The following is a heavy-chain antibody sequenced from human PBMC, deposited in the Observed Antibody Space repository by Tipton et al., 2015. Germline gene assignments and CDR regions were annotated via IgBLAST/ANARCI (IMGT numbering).Heavy chain of an antibody. J-gene: IGHJ4*02. CDR2: IYYSGST. CDR1: AYSISSDYY. Sequence: TLSLTCAVSAYSISSDYYWGWIRQPPGKGLEWIGYIYYSGSTNYNPSLKSRVTIPVDTSKTQFSLEMRSVTATDTAAYYCARARGRHGGLFDSWGQGTLVTVSS. CDR3: ARARGRHGGLFDS. D-gene: IGHD4-23*01. V-gene: IGHV4-38-2*01.